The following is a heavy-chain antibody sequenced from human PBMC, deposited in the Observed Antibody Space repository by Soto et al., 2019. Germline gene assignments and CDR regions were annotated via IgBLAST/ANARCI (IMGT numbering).Heavy chain of an antibody. D-gene: IGHD3-22*01. Sequence: NPSETLSLTCAVYGGSFSGYYWSWIRQPPGKGLEWIGEINHSGSTNYNPSLKSRVTISVDTSKNQFSLKLSSVTAADTAVYYCARGVDDSSGYYRSWGQGTLVTVSS. CDR2: INHSGST. V-gene: IGHV4-34*01. CDR1: GGSFSGYY. J-gene: IGHJ5*02. CDR3: ARGVDDSSGYYRS.